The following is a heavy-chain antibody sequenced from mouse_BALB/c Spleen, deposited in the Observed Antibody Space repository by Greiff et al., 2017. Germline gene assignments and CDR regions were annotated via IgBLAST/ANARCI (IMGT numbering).Heavy chain of an antibody. CDR2: ISSGGSYT. V-gene: IGHV5-6-4*01. CDR3: TRDYGSSFDY. Sequence: DVKLVESGGGLVKPGGSLKLSCAASGFTFSSYTMSWVRQTPEKRLEWVATISSGGSYTYYPDSVKGRFTISRDNAKNTLYLQMSSLKSEDTAMYYCTRDYGSSFDYWGQGTTLTVSS. CDR1: GFTFSSYT. D-gene: IGHD1-1*01. J-gene: IGHJ2*01.